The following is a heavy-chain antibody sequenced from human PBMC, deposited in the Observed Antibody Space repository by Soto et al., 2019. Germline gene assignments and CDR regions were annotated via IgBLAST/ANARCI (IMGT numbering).Heavy chain of an antibody. D-gene: IGHD3-10*01. CDR2: ISSGGTTI. V-gene: IGHV3-11*01. CDR3: AGDPYYYGSAI. CDR1: GFRFSDHY. J-gene: IGHJ4*02. Sequence: QVQLVESGGGLVEPGGSLRLSCAASGFRFSDHYMTWIRQAPGKGLEWVSKISSGGTTIYYADSVKGRFTVSRDNAKNSLYLQMNSLRTEDTAVYYCAGDPYYYGSAIWGQGTLVTVSS.